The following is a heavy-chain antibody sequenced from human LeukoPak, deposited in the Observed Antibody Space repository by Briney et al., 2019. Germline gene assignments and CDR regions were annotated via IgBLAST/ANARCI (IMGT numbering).Heavy chain of an antibody. CDR1: GGTFSSYA. J-gene: IGHJ3*02. CDR2: IIPILGTA. CDR3: ARGHSYEWLLGNAFDI. V-gene: IGHV1-69*13. D-gene: IGHD3-3*01. Sequence: SVKVSCKASGGTFSSYAISWVRQAPGQGLEWMGGIIPILGTANYAQKFQGRVTITADESTSTAYMELSSLRSEDTAVYYCARGHSYEWLLGNAFDIWGQGTMVTVSS.